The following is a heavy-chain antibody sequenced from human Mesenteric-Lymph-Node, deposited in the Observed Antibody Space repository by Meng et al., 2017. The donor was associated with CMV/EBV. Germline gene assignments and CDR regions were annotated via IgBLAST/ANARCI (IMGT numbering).Heavy chain of an antibody. CDR3: ASLAPLNNTKDKIPSGY. V-gene: IGHV4-34*01. CDR2: INHSGST. Sequence: QVHLQQWAAGLLKPSETLALNCACYGGSFSTYYCSWIGQPPGKGLEWIGEINHSGSTNYNPSLKGRITISVDTFKNQFSLKLTSVTAADTAVYFCASLAPLNNTKDKIPSGYWGQGTLVTVSS. D-gene: IGHD1-14*01. CDR1: GGSFSTYY. J-gene: IGHJ4*02.